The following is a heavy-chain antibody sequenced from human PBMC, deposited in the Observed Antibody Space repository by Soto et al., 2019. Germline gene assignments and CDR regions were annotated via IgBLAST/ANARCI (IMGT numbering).Heavy chain of an antibody. Sequence: GASVKVSCKASGYTFTSDCMHWVRQAPGRGLERMGIINPSGGSTSYAQKFQGRFTISRDNARNSLYLQMNSLRVEDTALYYCAKDIHKRRSYFHYYGLDVWGRGTTVTVSS. CDR2: INPSGGST. J-gene: IGHJ6*02. D-gene: IGHD1-1*01. CDR3: AKDIHKRRSYFHYYGLDV. CDR1: GYTFTSDC. V-gene: IGHV1-46*01.